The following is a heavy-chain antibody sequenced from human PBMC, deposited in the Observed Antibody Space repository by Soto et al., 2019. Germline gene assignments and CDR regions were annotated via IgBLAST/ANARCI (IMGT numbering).Heavy chain of an antibody. V-gene: IGHV1-69*02. CDR2: IIPILGIA. CDR1: GGTFSSYT. CDR3: ASTLYNWNYLGY. D-gene: IGHD1-20*01. J-gene: IGHJ4*02. Sequence: QVQLVQSGAEVKKPGSSVKVSCKASGGTFSSYTISWVRQAPGQGLEWMGRIIPILGIANYAQKFQGRVTITADKSTSTAYMELSSLRSEATAVYYCASTLYNWNYLGYWGQGTLVTVSS.